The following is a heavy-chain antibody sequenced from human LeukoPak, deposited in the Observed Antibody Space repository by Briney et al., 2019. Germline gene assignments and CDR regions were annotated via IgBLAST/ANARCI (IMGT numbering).Heavy chain of an antibody. CDR3: ARRNIVVVPAAIRGSRYYYYYMDV. J-gene: IGHJ6*03. CDR1: GFTFSSYS. Sequence: GGSLRLSCAASGFTFSSYSMNWVRQAPGKGLEWVSYISSSSSTIYYADSVKGRFTISRDNAKNSLYLQMNSLRAEDTAVYYCARRNIVVVPAAIRGSRYYYYYMDVWGKGTTVTVSS. CDR2: ISSSSSTI. D-gene: IGHD2-2*02. V-gene: IGHV3-48*04.